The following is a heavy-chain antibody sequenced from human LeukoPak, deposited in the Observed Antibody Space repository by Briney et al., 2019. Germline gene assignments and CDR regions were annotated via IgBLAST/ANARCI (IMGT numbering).Heavy chain of an antibody. D-gene: IGHD3-3*01. CDR2: INPNSGGT. Sequence: ASVKVSCKASGYTFTGYCMHWVRQAPGQGLEWMGWINPNSGGTNYAQKFQGRVTMTRDTSISTAYRELSRLRSDDTAVYYCARGGFFEWFGAFDIWGQGTLVTVSS. V-gene: IGHV1-2*02. CDR1: GYTFTGYC. J-gene: IGHJ3*02. CDR3: ARGGFFEWFGAFDI.